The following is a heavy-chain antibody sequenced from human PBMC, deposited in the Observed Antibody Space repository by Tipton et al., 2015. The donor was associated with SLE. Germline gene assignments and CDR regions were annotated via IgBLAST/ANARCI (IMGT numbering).Heavy chain of an antibody. V-gene: IGHV4-59*01. J-gene: IGHJ3*01. CDR1: GGSINNYY. CDR2: IYSSGGT. CDR3: AREDEYSSSPGSFDF. D-gene: IGHD6-6*01. Sequence: GLVKPSETLSLTCSVSGGSINNYYWNWIRQTQGKGLEWIGYIYSSGGTDYNPSLKSRVTISVDTSKNQFSLTLTSLIAADTAVYYCAREDEYSSSPGSFDFWGRGTMVTVSS.